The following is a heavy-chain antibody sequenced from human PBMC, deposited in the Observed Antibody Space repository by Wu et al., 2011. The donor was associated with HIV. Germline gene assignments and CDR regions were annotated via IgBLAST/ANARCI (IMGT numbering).Heavy chain of an antibody. CDR1: GDTFSTSG. D-gene: IGHD4-17*01. CDR2: ITPIFDTA. J-gene: IGHJ6*03. CDR3: ARDSTVTRIRLYYYYMDV. Sequence: QVQLVQSGAEVKKPGSSVKVSCKASGDTFSTSGISWVRQAPGQGLEWMGGITPIFDTANYAQKFQGRVTITADKSTSTAYMEVSSLRSEDTAVYYCARDSTVTRIRLYYYYMDVWGKGTTVTVSS. V-gene: IGHV1-69*14.